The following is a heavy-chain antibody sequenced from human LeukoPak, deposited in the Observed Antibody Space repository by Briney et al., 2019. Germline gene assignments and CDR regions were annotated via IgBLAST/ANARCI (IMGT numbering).Heavy chain of an antibody. CDR3: ARCHATATRRGGYYGMDV. Sequence: PSETLSLTCTVSGGSISSYYWSWIRQPPGKGLEWIGYIYYSGSTNYNPSLKSRVTISVDTSKNQFSLKLSSVTAADTAVYYCARCHATATRRGGYYGMDVWGQGTTVTVSS. V-gene: IGHV4-59*12. D-gene: IGHD4-17*01. CDR1: GGSISSYY. J-gene: IGHJ6*02. CDR2: IYYSGST.